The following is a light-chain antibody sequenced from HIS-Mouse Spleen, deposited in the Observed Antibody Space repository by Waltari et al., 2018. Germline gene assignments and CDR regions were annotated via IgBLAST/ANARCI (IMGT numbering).Light chain of an antibody. J-gene: IGLJ2*01. Sequence: SYELTQPPSVSVSPGQTASITCSGDHLAVKHACWYQQKPGQSPVLVIYQDSKRASGIPERFSGSNSGNTATLTISGTQAMDEADYYCQAWDSSYSVFGGGTKLTVL. CDR1: HLAVKH. CDR2: QDS. V-gene: IGLV3-1*01. CDR3: QAWDSSYSV.